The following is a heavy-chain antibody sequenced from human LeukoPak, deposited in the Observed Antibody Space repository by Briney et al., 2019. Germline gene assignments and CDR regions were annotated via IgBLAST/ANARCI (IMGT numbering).Heavy chain of an antibody. D-gene: IGHD1-26*01. J-gene: IGHJ3*02. CDR1: GFTFSSYW. CDR2: INSDGSST. V-gene: IGHV3-74*01. CDR3: ASSGSYLDAFDI. Sequence: GGSLGLSCAASGFTFSSYWMHWVRQAPGKGLVWVSRINSDGSSTSYADSVKGRFTISRDNAKNTLYLQMNSLRAEDTAVYYCASSGSYLDAFDIWGQGTMVTVSS.